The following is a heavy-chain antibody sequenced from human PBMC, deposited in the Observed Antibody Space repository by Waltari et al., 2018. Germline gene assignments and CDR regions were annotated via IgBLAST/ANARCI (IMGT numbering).Heavy chain of an antibody. CDR2: INGDGDNA. Sequence: EVQLVESGGGSVQSGGSVRLSWEGSGFRFSNYAMSWVRQAPGKGLEWVSSINGDGDNAYDAESVRGRFTISRDNSKNTLSLQMNSLRAEDTATYYCAKIPYNDFWTGYFFFDLWGPGTLVSVSS. CDR3: AKIPYNDFWTGYFFFDL. D-gene: IGHD3-3*01. J-gene: IGHJ4*02. CDR1: GFRFSNYA. V-gene: IGHV3-23*04.